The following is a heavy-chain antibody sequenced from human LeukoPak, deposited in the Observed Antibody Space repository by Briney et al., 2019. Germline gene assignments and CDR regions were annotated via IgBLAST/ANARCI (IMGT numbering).Heavy chain of an antibody. Sequence: GGSLRLSCEASGFTFDDYAMHWVRQTPGKGLEWVSLISWDGYSTYYADSVKGRFTISRDNSKNSLYLQMNSLRAEDTALYYCAKVFYGSGSYGTNYYGMDVWGKGTTVTVSS. CDR1: GFTFDDYA. D-gene: IGHD3-10*01. CDR3: AKVFYGSGSYGTNYYGMDV. J-gene: IGHJ6*04. V-gene: IGHV3-43D*04. CDR2: ISWDGYST.